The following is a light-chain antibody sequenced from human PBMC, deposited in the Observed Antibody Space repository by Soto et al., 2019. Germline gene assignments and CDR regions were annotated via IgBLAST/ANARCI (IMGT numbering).Light chain of an antibody. Sequence: EIVMTQSPATLSVSPGERASLSCRASQSVNRNLAWYQQKPGRAPRLLIFGPSTRATGVPGRFSGSGSGTEFTLTISSLQSEDLAVYYCQQYNNWPQTFGQGTKVDIK. CDR1: QSVNRN. CDR3: QQYNNWPQT. J-gene: IGKJ1*01. CDR2: GPS. V-gene: IGKV3-15*01.